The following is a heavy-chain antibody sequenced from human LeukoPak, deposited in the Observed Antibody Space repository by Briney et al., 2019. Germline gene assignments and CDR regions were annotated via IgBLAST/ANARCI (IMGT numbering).Heavy chain of an antibody. CDR2: IHYSGNT. D-gene: IGHD6-19*01. CDR1: GGSISSYY. J-gene: IGHJ4*02. V-gene: IGHV4-59*01. CDR3: ARYAVAGMALYY. Sequence: PSETLSLTCTVSGGSISSYYWSWIRQPPGKGLEWIGYIHYSGNTNYNPSLKSRVTISVDTSKSQFSLKLRSVTAADTAVYYCARYAVAGMALYYWGQGTLVTVSS.